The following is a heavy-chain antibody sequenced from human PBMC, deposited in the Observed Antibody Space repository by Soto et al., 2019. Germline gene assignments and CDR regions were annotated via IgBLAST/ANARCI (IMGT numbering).Heavy chain of an antibody. V-gene: IGHV2-5*02. CDR2: IYWDDDK. CDR3: AHRVLRTVFGLVTTTAIYFDF. J-gene: IGHJ4*02. CDR1: GFSLTTSGVG. Sequence: QITLNESGPTLVKPTQPLTLTCTFSGFSLTTSGVGVGWIRQSPGKAPEWLALIYWDDDKRYSPSLKSRLTITKHTSKNQVVLTMANLDTADTATYYCAHRVLRTVFGLVTTTAIYFDFWGQGTPVAVSS. D-gene: IGHD3-3*01.